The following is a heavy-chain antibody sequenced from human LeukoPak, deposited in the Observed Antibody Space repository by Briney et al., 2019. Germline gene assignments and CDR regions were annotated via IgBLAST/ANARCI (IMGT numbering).Heavy chain of an antibody. CDR3: ARAYGSGSLRPYYYYYGMDV. CDR2: ISAYNGNT. D-gene: IGHD3-10*01. J-gene: IGHJ6*02. CDR1: GGTFSSYA. V-gene: IGHV1-18*01. Sequence: RASVKVSCKASGGTFSSYAISWVRQAPGQGLEWMGWISAYNGNTNYAQKLQGRVTMTTDTSTSTAYMELRSLRSDDAAVYYCARAYGSGSLRPYYYYYGMDVWGQGTTVTVSS.